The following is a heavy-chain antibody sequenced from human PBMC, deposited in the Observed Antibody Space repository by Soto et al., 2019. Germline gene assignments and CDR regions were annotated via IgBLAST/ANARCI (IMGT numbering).Heavy chain of an antibody. CDR3: ARGPSSHVPFYYYYGRDV. CDR1: GYTFTGYY. J-gene: IGHJ6*02. CDR2: INPNSGGT. V-gene: IGHV1-2*02. D-gene: IGHD3-10*02. Sequence: GASGKVSCKASGYTFTGYYMHLVRQAPVQVLEWMGWINPNSGGTNYAQKFQGRVTVTRDTSISTAYMELSRLRSDDTAVYYCARGPSSHVPFYYYYGRDVWGQGTTVTVSS.